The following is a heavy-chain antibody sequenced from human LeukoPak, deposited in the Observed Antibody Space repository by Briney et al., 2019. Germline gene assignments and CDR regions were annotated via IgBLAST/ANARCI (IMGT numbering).Heavy chain of an antibody. CDR1: GGSISSSSYY. J-gene: IGHJ4*02. CDR3: ARQGAGKGVDY. V-gene: IGHV4-39*01. D-gene: IGHD6-19*01. Sequence: SETLSLTCTVSGGSISSSSYYWGWIRQPPGKGLEWIGSIYYSGSTYYNPSLKSRVTISVDTSKNQFSLKLSSVTAADTAVYYCARQGAGKGVDYWGQGTLVTVSS. CDR2: IYYSGST.